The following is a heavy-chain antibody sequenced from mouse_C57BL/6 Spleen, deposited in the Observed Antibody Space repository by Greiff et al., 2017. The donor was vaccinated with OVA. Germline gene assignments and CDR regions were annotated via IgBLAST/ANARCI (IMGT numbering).Heavy chain of an antibody. CDR1: GFSFSSSW. Sequence: QVQLQQSGPELVKPGASVKISCTASGFSFSSSWMNWVKQRPGKGLEWIGRIYPGDGDTNYNGKFKGKATLTADKSSSTAYMQLSSLTSEDSAVYFCGRGGRLGAFDYWGQGTSLTVSS. J-gene: IGHJ2*02. CDR3: GRGGRLGAFDY. V-gene: IGHV1-82*01. CDR2: IYPGDGDT. D-gene: IGHD4-1*01.